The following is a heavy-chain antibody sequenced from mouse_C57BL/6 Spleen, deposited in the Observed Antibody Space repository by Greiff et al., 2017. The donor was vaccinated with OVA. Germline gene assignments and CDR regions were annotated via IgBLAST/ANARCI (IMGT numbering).Heavy chain of an antibody. Sequence: EVQLQQSGPELVKPGASVKISCKASGYSFTGYYMNWVKQSPEKSLEWIGEINPSTGGTTYNQKFKAKATLTVDKSSSTAYMQLKSLTSEDSAVYYCARAPSYYGSSYADYWGQGTTLTVSS. CDR3: ARAPSYYGSSYADY. V-gene: IGHV1-42*01. J-gene: IGHJ2*01. CDR1: GYSFTGYY. CDR2: INPSTGGT. D-gene: IGHD1-1*01.